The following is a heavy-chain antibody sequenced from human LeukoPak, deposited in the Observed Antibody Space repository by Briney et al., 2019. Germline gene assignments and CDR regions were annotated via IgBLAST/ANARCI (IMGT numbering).Heavy chain of an antibody. CDR3: ARDIAAAGTNWFDP. Sequence: SETLSLTCTVSGGSVSSGSYYWSWIRQPPGTGLEWVGYIYYSGSTNYNPSLKSRVTISVDTSKNQFSPKLSSVTAADTAVYYCARDIAAAGTNWFDPWGQGTLVTVSS. J-gene: IGHJ5*02. CDR2: IYYSGST. V-gene: IGHV4-61*01. D-gene: IGHD6-13*01. CDR1: GGSVSSGSYY.